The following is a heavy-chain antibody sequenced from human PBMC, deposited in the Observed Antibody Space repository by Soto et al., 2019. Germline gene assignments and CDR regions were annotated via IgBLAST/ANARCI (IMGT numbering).Heavy chain of an antibody. CDR1: GGSLSGYH. J-gene: IGHJ4*01. V-gene: IGHV4-34*01. CDR3: ASVSPFEAANPNRLDY. CDR2: INHSGNT. Sequence: TSETLSLTCAVYGGSLSGYHWSWIRQPPGKGLEWIGEINHSGNTKYNPSLESRVTISVDKSKNQFSLKLTSVTAADTALYFCASVSPFEAANPNRLDYWGQGTLVTVSS. D-gene: IGHD6-13*01.